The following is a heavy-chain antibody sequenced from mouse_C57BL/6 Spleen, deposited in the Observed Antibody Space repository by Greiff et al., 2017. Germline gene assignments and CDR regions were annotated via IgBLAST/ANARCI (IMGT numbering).Heavy chain of an antibody. CDR1: GYAFSSSW. D-gene: IGHD2-5*01. J-gene: IGHJ4*01. Sequence: QVQLQQSGPELVKPGASVKISCKASGYAFSSSWMNWVKQRPGKGLEWIGRIYPGDGDTNYNGKFKGKATLTADKSSSTAYMQLSSLTSEDSAVYFCARRRGSNYVGENAMDYWGQGTSVTVSS. CDR3: ARRRGSNYVGENAMDY. CDR2: IYPGDGDT. V-gene: IGHV1-82*01.